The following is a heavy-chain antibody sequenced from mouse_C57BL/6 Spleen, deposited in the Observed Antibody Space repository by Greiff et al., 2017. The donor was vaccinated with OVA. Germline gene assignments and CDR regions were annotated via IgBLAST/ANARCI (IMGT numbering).Heavy chain of an antibody. CDR2: ISYDGSN. CDR1: GYSITSGYY. Sequence: EVKLLESGPGLVKPSQSLSLTCSVTGYSITSGYYWNWIRQFPGNKLEWMGYISYDGSNNYNPSLKNRISITRDTSKNQFFLKLNSVTTEDTATYYCAIDPRNRYYFDYWGQGTTLTVSS. D-gene: IGHD3-1*01. V-gene: IGHV3-6*01. J-gene: IGHJ2*01. CDR3: AIDPRNRYYFDY.